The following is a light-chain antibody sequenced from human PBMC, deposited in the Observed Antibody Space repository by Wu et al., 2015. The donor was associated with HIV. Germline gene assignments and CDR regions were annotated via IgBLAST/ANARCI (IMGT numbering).Light chain of an antibody. CDR1: QGINSA. J-gene: IGKJ4*01. CDR3: QQFNRYPS. V-gene: IGKV1-13*02. CDR2: DAS. Sequence: AIQLTQSPSSLSASVGDRVTITCRARQGINSALAWYQQKPGKAPKLLIYDASSLESGVPSRFSGSGSGTDFTLTISSLQPEDFATYYCQQFNRYPSFGGGTKSGEQT.